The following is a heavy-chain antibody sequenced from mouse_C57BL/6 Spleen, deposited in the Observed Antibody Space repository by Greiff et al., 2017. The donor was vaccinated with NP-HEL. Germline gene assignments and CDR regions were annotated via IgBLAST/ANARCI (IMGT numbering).Heavy chain of an antibody. V-gene: IGHV5-16*01. D-gene: IGHD2-4*01. J-gene: IGHJ4*01. Sequence: EVKLMESEGGLVQPGSSMKLSCTASGFTFSDYYMAWVRQVPEKGLEWVANINYDGSSTYYLDSLKSRFIISRDNAKNILYLQMSSLKSEDTATYYCARDLYYDYDGHYYAMDYWGQGTSVTVSS. CDR3: ARDLYYDYDGHYYAMDY. CDR2: INYDGSST. CDR1: GFTFSDYY.